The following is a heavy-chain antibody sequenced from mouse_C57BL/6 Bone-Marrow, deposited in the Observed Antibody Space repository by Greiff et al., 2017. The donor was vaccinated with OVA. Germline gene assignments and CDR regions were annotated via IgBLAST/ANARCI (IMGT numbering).Heavy chain of an antibody. D-gene: IGHD2-4*01. CDR1: GFNITDSY. CDR3: ARDDYDDY. J-gene: IGHJ2*01. Sequence: EVQLQQSGAELMKPGASVKLSFTASGFNITDSYMHWVKQLPEHFLYCIVRIVPVDVETNSAPKFPGKATITADTSSNTAYLQLSSLTSEDTAVYYCARDDYDDYWGQGTTLTVSS. CDR2: IVPVDVET. V-gene: IGHV14-2*01.